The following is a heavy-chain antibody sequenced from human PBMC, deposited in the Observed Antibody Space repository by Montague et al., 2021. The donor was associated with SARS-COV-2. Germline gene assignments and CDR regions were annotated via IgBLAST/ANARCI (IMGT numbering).Heavy chain of an antibody. CDR2: IYYSGST. Sequence: SETLSLTCTVSGGSISSSSYYWGWIRQPPGKGLEWIGSIYYSGSTYYNPSLKGRVTISVDTSKNQFSLKLSSVTAADTAVYYCARQEPIVVVVAAAGGWFDHWGQGTLVTVSS. CDR1: GGSISSSSYY. J-gene: IGHJ5*02. CDR3: ARQEPIVVVVAAAGGWFDH. D-gene: IGHD2-15*01. V-gene: IGHV4-39*01.